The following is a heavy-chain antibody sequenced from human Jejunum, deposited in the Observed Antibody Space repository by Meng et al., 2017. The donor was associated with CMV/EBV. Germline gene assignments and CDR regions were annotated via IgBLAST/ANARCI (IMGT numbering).Heavy chain of an antibody. CDR1: GGYISTSY. V-gene: IGHV4-4*07. J-gene: IGHJ4*02. CDR3: ARENSGYDY. Sequence: QVLVQVSGPGLVTPPETLSLTCTVSGGYISTSYGTWIRQPAGKGLEWIGRIYTSGSTHYNPSLKSRVTMSVDTSKNQFSLKLSSVTAADTAVYYCARENSGYDYWGQGTLVTVSS. D-gene: IGHD5-12*01. CDR2: IYTSGST.